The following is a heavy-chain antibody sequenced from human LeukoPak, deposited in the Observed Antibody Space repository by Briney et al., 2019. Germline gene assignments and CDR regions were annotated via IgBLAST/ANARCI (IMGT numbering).Heavy chain of an antibody. CDR1: GYTFTSYY. J-gene: IGHJ4*02. CDR2: INPSGGST. CDR3: ARGEGIVATPRENFDY. Sequence: ASVKVSCKPSGYTFTSYYIHWVRQAPGQGLEWMGIINPSGGSTNYAQKFQGRVTMTRDTSTSTVYMELSRLRSDDTAVYYCARGEGIVATPRENFDYWGQGTLVTVSS. V-gene: IGHV1-46*01. D-gene: IGHD5-12*01.